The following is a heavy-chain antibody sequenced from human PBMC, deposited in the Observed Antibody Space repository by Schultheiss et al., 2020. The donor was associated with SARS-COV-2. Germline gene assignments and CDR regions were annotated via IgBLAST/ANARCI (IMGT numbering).Heavy chain of an antibody. Sequence: GGSLRLSCAASGFTFSDYSMTWVRQAPGKGLEWVSAISESGFHKHYADSVKGRFTISRDNSKNTLYLQMSSLGAEDTAVYYCGNKSPGDTFPDFDYWGQGTLVTVSS. CDR2: ISESGFHK. CDR3: GNKSPGDTFPDFDY. J-gene: IGHJ4*02. V-gene: IGHV3-23*01. CDR1: GFTFSDYS. D-gene: IGHD2-21*02.